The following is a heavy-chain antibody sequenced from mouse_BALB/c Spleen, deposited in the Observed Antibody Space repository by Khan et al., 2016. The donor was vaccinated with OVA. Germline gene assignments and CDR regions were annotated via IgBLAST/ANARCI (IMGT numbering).Heavy chain of an antibody. D-gene: IGHD6-1*01. Sequence: EVELVESGGGLVKPGGSLKLSCAASGFTFSSYAMSWVRQTPETRLEWVASISSGGFTYYPDSVKGRFTISRDNARDILYRQISSLSSEDTAIYYWTEGLFRYYFDYWGQGTTLTVSS. CDR3: TEGLFRYYFDY. CDR2: ISSGGFT. CDR1: GFTFSSYA. J-gene: IGHJ2*01. V-gene: IGHV5-6-5*01.